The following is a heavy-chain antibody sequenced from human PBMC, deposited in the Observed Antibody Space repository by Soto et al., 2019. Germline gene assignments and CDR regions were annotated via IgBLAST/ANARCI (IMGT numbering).Heavy chain of an antibody. CDR1: GFTFDDYA. CDR2: ISWNSGSI. V-gene: IGHV3-9*01. J-gene: IGHJ5*02. D-gene: IGHD6-19*01. CDR3: AKDEYRGWYAQGWFDP. Sequence: EVPLVESGGGLVQPGRSLRLSCAASGFTFDDYAMHWVRQAPGKGLEWVSGISWNSGSIGYADSVKGRFTISRDNAKNSLYLQMNSLRAEDTALYYCAKDEYRGWYAQGWFDPWGQGTLVTVSS.